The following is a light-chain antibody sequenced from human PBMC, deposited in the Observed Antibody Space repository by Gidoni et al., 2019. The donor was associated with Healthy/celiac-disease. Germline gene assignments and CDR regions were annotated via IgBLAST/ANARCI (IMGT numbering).Light chain of an antibody. Sequence: ETVLTQYPVTLSVSSGERAALSCRASETIDYKLAWYQQKPGQAPRLLIYGASIRATGVPDRFRGSGSGTEFTLTISSLQSEDFAFYYCQQYSNWPPFTFGGGTRVEMK. J-gene: IGKJ4*01. CDR1: ETIDYK. CDR2: GAS. V-gene: IGKV3-15*01. CDR3: QQYSNWPPFT.